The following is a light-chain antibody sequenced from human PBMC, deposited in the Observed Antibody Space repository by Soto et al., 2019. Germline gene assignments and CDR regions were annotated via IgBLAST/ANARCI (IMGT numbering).Light chain of an antibody. CDR2: AND. V-gene: IGLV1-44*01. J-gene: IGLJ3*02. CDR3: ATWSDSLKGWV. CDR1: SSDIGSNS. Sequence: QSVLTQPPSASRTPGQRVTIPCSGSSSDIGSNSVNWYQQLPGAAPRLLIYANDHRPSGVPDRFSASKSGTSASLAISGVRSEEEAFYYCATWSDSLKGWVFGGGTQLTVL.